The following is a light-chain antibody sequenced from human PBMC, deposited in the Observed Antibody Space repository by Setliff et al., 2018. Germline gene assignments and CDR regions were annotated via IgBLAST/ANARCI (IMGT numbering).Light chain of an antibody. J-gene: IGLJ1*01. CDR1: SSDVGGYHY. CDR2: DVS. V-gene: IGLV2-11*01. CDR3: CSYAGYYTDNYV. Sequence: ALTQPRSVSGSPGQSVTISCTGASSDVGGYHYVSWYQQHPGKPPKLMIYDVSKRPSGVPIRFSGSKSGNTASLTISGLQAEDEADYYCCSYAGYYTDNYVFGTGTKV.